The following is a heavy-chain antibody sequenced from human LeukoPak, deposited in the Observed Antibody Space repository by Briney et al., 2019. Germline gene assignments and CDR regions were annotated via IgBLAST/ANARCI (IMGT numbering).Heavy chain of an antibody. V-gene: IGHV4-34*01. CDR1: GGSFSGYY. Sequence: SEPLSLTCAVYGGSFSGYYWSWIRQPPGKGLEWIGEINHSGSTNYNPSLKSRVTISVDTSKNQFSLKLSSVTAADTAVYYCARVGRYFHWFDPWGQGTLVTVSS. J-gene: IGHJ5*02. CDR3: ARVGRYFHWFDP. CDR2: INHSGST. D-gene: IGHD3-9*01.